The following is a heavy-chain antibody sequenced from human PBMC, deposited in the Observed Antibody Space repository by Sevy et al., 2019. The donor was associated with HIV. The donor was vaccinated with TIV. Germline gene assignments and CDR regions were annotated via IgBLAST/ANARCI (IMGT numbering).Heavy chain of an antibody. V-gene: IGHV3-7*01. CDR2: INQDGSVK. Sequence: GGSLRLSCAASGFTLNSYWMSWVRQAPGKGLEWVANINQDGSVKYYVDSVKGRFTISRDNARNSLYLRMNSLRAEDTALYYCARAIAAAGSFWGQRTLVTVSS. D-gene: IGHD6-13*01. CDR3: ARAIAAAGSF. CDR1: GFTLNSYW. J-gene: IGHJ4*02.